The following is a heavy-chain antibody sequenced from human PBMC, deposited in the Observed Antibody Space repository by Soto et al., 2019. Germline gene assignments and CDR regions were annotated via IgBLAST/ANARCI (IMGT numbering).Heavy chain of an antibody. CDR3: AKDSSGWYDAFDI. CDR2: ISGSGGST. Sequence: EVQLLESGGGLVQPGGSLRLSCAASGFTFSSYAMSWVRQAPGKGLEWVSAISGSGGSTYYADSVKGRFTISRDNSKNTLYLQMNSLRAEDTGVYYCAKDSSGWYDAFDIWGQGTMVTVSS. D-gene: IGHD6-19*01. CDR1: GFTFSSYA. J-gene: IGHJ3*02. V-gene: IGHV3-23*01.